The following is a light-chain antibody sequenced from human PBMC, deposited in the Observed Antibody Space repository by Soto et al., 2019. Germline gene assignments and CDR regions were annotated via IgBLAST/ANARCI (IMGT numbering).Light chain of an antibody. CDR1: SSDIGGYNY. Sequence: QSALTQPPSASGSLGQSVTISCTGTSSDIGGYNYVSWYQQHPGKAPKLIIYAVSNRSAEVPGLFSGSKSGNTASLTGSRLLAEDDDDYFCTSYAAKTDLVFGTGTKLTVL. CDR3: TSYAAKTDLV. J-gene: IGLJ1*01. V-gene: IGLV2-8*01. CDR2: AVS.